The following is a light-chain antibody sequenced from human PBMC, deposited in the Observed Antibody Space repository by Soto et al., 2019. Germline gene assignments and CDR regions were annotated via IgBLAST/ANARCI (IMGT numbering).Light chain of an antibody. V-gene: IGKV3D-20*02. CDR1: QSVSSSY. CDR2: GAS. Sequence: EIVLTQYPGTLSLSPGERATLSCRASQSVSSSYLAWYQQKPGQAPRLLIYGASSRATGIPDRFSGSGSGTDFTLTISSLEPEDFAVYFCEQRSNWITFGQGTRLE. CDR3: EQRSNWIT. J-gene: IGKJ5*01.